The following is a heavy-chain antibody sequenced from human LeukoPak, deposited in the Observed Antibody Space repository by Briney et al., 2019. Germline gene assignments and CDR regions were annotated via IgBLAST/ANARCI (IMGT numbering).Heavy chain of an antibody. D-gene: IGHD6-19*01. Sequence: GGSLRLSCAASGLSFSFYAMSWVRQAPGKGLEWVSSISGGGAGTYYADSVRGRFTISRDNSKNTLYLQMNSLRAEDTAVYYCAKNVQKYSSGCPGYWGQGTLVTVSS. CDR2: ISGGGAGT. J-gene: IGHJ4*02. V-gene: IGHV3-23*01. CDR1: GLSFSFYA. CDR3: AKNVQKYSSGCPGY.